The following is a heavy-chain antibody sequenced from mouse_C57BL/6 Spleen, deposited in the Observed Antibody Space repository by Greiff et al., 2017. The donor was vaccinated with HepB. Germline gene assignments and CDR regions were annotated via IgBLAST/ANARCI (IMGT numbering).Heavy chain of an antibody. CDR2: ISSGGSYT. V-gene: IGHV5-6*01. Sequence: EVQLQQSGGDLVKPGGSLKLSCAASGFTFSSYGMSWVRQTPDKRLEWVATISSGGSYTYYPDSVKGRFTISRDNAKNTLYLQMSSLKSEDTAMYYCARRNYCSSYNYAMDYWGQGTSVTVSS. CDR1: GFTFSSYG. J-gene: IGHJ4*01. CDR3: ARRNYCSSYNYAMDY. D-gene: IGHD1-1*01.